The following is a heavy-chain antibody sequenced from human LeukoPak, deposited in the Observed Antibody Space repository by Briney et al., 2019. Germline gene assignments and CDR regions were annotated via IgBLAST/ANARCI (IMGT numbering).Heavy chain of an antibody. D-gene: IGHD4-23*01. CDR2: INSDGSST. CDR1: GFTFSSYW. J-gene: IGHJ2*01. Sequence: GGSLRLPCAASGFTFSSYWMHWVRQAPGKGLVWVSRINSDGSSTSYADSVKGRFTISRDNAKNTLYLQMNSLRAEDTALYYCAKDQDYGGNSGYFDLWGRGTLVTVSS. CDR3: AKDQDYGGNSGYFDL. V-gene: IGHV3-74*01.